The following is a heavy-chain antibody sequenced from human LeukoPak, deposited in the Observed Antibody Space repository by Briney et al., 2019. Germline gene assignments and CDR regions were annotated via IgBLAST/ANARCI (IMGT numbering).Heavy chain of an antibody. CDR3: ARLNTLVHWFDP. CDR1: GYSFTNYW. CDR2: IDPSDSYT. V-gene: IGHV5-10-1*01. J-gene: IGHJ5*02. Sequence: GESLKISCKGSGYSFTNYWIGWVRQMPGQGLEWMGRIDPSDSYTNYSPSFQGHVTISADKSISTAYLQWSSLKASDTAMYYCARLNTLVHWFDPWGQGTLVTVSS. D-gene: IGHD6-13*01.